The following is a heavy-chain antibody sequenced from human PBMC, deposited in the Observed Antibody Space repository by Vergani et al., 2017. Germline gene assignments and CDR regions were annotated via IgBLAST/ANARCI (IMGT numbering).Heavy chain of an antibody. D-gene: IGHD3-16*01. V-gene: IGHV1-24*01. CDR3: ATDEVMDSYGPPRCFY. J-gene: IGHJ4*02. CDR1: GYTLTELS. Sequence: QVQLVQSGAEVKKPGASVKVSCKVSGYTLTELSMPWVRQAPGKGLEWVGGFDPEDCETIYGQKFQGRVTMTEDTSTETACMELRSLRSEDTAVYYCATDEVMDSYGPPRCFYWGQGTLVTVSS. CDR2: FDPEDCET.